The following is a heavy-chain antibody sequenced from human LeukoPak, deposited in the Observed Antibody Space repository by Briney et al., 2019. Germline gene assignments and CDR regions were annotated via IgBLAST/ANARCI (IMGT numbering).Heavy chain of an antibody. CDR1: GGSISSSNYY. CDR2: VFYSGST. CDR3: ARHKSMEGCSGTSCYYGWFDP. J-gene: IGHJ5*02. Sequence: NPSETLSLTCTVSGGSISSSNYYWGCIRQPPGKGLECIGSVFYSGSTYYNPSLKSRVTISVDTSKNQFYLKMNSVTAADTAVYYCARHKSMEGCSGTSCYYGWFDPWGQGTLVTVSS. V-gene: IGHV4-39*01. D-gene: IGHD2-2*01.